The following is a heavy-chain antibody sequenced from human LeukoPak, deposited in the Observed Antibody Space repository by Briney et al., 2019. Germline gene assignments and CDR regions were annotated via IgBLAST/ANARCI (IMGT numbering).Heavy chain of an antibody. D-gene: IGHD1-1*01. CDR1: GGSISSYY. CDR3: ARYSGTGYGMYYFDY. Sequence: SETLSLTCTVSGGSISSYYWSWIRQPAGKALEWIGRMDFSGSTNYNPSLRSRVTLSLDTSKNQFSLKLSSVTAADTAVYYCARYSGTGYGMYYFDYWGQGTLVTVSS. V-gene: IGHV4-4*07. J-gene: IGHJ4*02. CDR2: MDFSGST.